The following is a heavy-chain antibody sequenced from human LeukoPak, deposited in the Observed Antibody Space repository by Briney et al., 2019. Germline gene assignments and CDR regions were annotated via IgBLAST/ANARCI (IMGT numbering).Heavy chain of an antibody. CDR3: ARGYRGHNWNYYFDY. CDR1: GYTFTGLY. D-gene: IGHD1-7*01. Sequence: ASVKVSCKASGYTFTGLYMHWVRQAPGQGPEWMGWINPNSGGTSSAQKFQGRVTMTRDTSISTAYLELSRLRSDDTAVYYCARGYRGHNWNYYFDYWGQGTLVTVSS. CDR2: INPNSGGT. J-gene: IGHJ4*02. V-gene: IGHV1-2*02.